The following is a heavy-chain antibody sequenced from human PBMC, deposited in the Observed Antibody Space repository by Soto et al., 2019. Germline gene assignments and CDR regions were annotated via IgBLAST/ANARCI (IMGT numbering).Heavy chain of an antibody. V-gene: IGHV4-39*01. CDR3: ASEEQNLSYYFDY. J-gene: IGHJ4*02. D-gene: IGHD1-26*01. CDR1: GGSISSSSYF. Sequence: SETLSLTCSVSGGSISSSSYFWGWIRQPPGKGLEWIGNIYYSGSTYYNPSLKSRVTISVDTSKNQFSLKPSSVTAADTAIYFCASEEQNLSYYFDYWGQGTLVTVSS. CDR2: IYYSGST.